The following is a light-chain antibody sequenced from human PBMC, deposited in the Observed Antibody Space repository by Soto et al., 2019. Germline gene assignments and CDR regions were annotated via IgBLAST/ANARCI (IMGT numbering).Light chain of an antibody. CDR3: QQYDSSPRT. Sequence: ENVLTQSPATLSLSPGERATLSCRASQSVSINLAWYQQKPGQAPRLLIYDASNRATGIPARFSGSGSGTDFTLTISSLQPEDFAVYFCQQYDSSPRTFGQGTKVDIK. CDR2: DAS. CDR1: QSVSIN. V-gene: IGKV3D-11*03. J-gene: IGKJ1*01.